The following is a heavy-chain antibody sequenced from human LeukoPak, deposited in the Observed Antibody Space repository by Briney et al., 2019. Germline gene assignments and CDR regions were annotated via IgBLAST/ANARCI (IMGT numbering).Heavy chain of an antibody. CDR3: ARSHCSGGSCYVYFDY. CDR1: GFTFSSYS. D-gene: IGHD2-15*01. CDR2: ISSSSSYI. J-gene: IGHJ4*02. Sequence: GGSLRLSCAASGFTFSSYSMNWDRQAPGKGLEWVSSISSSSSYIYYADSVKGRFTISRDNAKNSLYLQMNSLRVEDRAVYYCARSHCSGGSCYVYFDYWGQGTLVTVSS. V-gene: IGHV3-21*01.